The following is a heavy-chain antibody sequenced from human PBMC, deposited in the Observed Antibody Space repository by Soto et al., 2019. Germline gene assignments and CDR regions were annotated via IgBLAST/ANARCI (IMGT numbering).Heavy chain of an antibody. CDR1: GFTFTNYA. CDR3: AKDAVSGDGIWLLDS. CDR2: LLRSGSTT. Sequence: GGSLRLSCAASGFTFTNYAMTWARQAPGKGLEWVPSLLRSGSTTYYADSVKGRFTISSDISANSLYLQMDSLRAEDTAVYYCAKDAVSGDGIWLLDSWGQGTVVTVSS. D-gene: IGHD4-17*01. J-gene: IGHJ4*02. V-gene: IGHV3-23*01.